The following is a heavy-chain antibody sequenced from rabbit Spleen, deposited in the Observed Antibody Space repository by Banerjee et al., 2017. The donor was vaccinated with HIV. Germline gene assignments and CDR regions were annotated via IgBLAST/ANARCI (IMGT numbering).Heavy chain of an antibody. J-gene: IGHJ4*01. Sequence: QEQLVESGGGLVQPEGSLTLTCTTSGFSFGDRDVMCWVRQAPGKGLEWIACIDTNDGDTDYANWPKGRFTVSKTSSTTVTLQLSSLTAADTATYFCARGSATMTMVITGFYFNLWGPGTLVTVS. CDR2: IDTNDGDT. V-gene: IGHV1S45*01. CDR1: GFSFGDRDV. D-gene: IGHD2-1*01. CDR3: ARGSATMTMVITGFYFNL.